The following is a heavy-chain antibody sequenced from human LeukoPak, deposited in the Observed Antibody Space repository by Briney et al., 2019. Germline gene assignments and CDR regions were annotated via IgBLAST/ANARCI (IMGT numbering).Heavy chain of an antibody. CDR1: GGSISSSSDY. Sequence: PSETLSLTCTVSGGSISSSSDYWGWIRQPPGKGLEWIGSIYYSGNTYYNPSLKSRVTISVDTSKNQFSLKLSSVTAADTAVYYCARIFGVVIVFDYWGQGILVTVSS. D-gene: IGHD3-3*01. V-gene: IGHV4-39*01. CDR3: ARIFGVVIVFDY. J-gene: IGHJ4*02. CDR2: IYYSGNT.